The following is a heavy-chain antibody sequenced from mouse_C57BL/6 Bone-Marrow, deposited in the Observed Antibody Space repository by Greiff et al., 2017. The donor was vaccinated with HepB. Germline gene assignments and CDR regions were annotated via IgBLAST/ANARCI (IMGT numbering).Heavy chain of an antibody. Sequence: EVKLQESGGGLVKPGGSLKLSCAASGFTFSDYGMHWVRQAPEKGLEWVAYISSGSSTIYYADTVKGRFTISRDNAKNTLFLQMTSLRSEDTAMYYCAKGNYYSLRYFDVWGTGTTVTVSS. CDR3: AKGNYYSLRYFDV. CDR2: ISSGSSTI. D-gene: IGHD2-12*01. J-gene: IGHJ1*03. V-gene: IGHV5-17*01. CDR1: GFTFSDYG.